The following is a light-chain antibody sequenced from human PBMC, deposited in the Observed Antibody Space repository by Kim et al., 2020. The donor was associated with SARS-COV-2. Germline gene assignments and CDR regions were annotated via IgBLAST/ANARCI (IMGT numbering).Light chain of an antibody. CDR2: RNN. CDR3: ASWDVSLTTVL. V-gene: IGLV1-47*01. CDR1: NSNIQSNY. Sequence: GQTVTISCSGSNSNIQSNYVYWYQQLPGTAPKLLIYRNNQRPSGVPDRFSGSKSGTSASLAISGLRSEDEADYYCASWDVSLTTVLFGGGTQLTVL. J-gene: IGLJ2*01.